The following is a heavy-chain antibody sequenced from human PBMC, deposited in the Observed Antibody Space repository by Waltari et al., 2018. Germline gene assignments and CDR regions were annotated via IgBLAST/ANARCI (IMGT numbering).Heavy chain of an antibody. Sequence: EVQLVESGGGLIQPGGSLRLSCAASGFTVSSNYMSWVRQAPGKGLEWVSVIYSGGSTYYADSVKGRFTISRDNSKNTLYLQMNSLRAEDTAVYYCASMYYYDSSGYAFDIWGQGTMVTVSS. J-gene: IGHJ3*02. CDR2: IYSGGST. CDR1: GFTVSSNY. D-gene: IGHD3-22*01. V-gene: IGHV3-53*01. CDR3: ASMYYYDSSGYAFDI.